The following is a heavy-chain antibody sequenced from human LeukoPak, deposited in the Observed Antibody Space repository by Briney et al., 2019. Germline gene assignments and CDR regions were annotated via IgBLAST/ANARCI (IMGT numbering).Heavy chain of an antibody. CDR2: IKQDGSEK. V-gene: IGHV3-7*01. J-gene: IGHJ4*02. CDR3: ATDYSSSWYPGDY. Sequence: GGSLRLSCVASGFTLSSSWMSWVRQAPGKGLEGVANIKQDGSEKYYVDSVKGRFTISRDNAKNSLYLQMNSLRAEDTAVYYCATDYSSSWYPGDYWGQGTLVTVSS. CDR1: GFTLSSSW. D-gene: IGHD6-13*01.